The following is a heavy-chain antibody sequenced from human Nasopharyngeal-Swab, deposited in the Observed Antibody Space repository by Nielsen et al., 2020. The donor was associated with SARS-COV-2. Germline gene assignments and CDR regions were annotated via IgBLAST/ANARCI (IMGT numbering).Heavy chain of an antibody. J-gene: IGHJ3*01. CDR1: GFSFSTYG. CDR2: IWYDGSNK. Sequence: GESLKISCAASGFSFSTYGMHWVRHRPVKGLEWLTNIWYDGSNKYYADSVKGRFTVSRDNSKNTLFLEMDSLRAEDTAVYYCARGSSVHAFDVWGQGTEVTVSS. CDR3: ARGSSVHAFDV. V-gene: IGHV3-33*01. D-gene: IGHD3-10*01.